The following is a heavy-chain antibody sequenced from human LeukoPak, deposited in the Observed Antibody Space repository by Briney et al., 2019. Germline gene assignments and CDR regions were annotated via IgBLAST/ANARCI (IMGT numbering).Heavy chain of an antibody. D-gene: IGHD3-3*01. J-gene: IGHJ4*02. Sequence: SETLSLTCAISDEPFSGYYWGWIRQPPGKGLELIGEINRNGNTDYNPSFKSRVSMSIDTSKNQFSLKLISVTAADTAVYYCARLVPERFFQLNPEGYYDYWGQGTLVTVSS. V-gene: IGHV4-34*01. CDR3: ARLVPERFFQLNPEGYYDY. CDR2: INRNGNT. CDR1: DEPFSGYY.